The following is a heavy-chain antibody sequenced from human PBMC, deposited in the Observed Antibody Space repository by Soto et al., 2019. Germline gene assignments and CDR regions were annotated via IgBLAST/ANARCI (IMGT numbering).Heavy chain of an antibody. CDR3: ARHRFNYYDDTVYYYFDY. D-gene: IGHD3-22*01. CDR2: ISGHNGNT. Sequence: ASGKVSCKASCYIFTSYGISWVRQAPGQGPEWMGWISGHNGNTNHPQSLQGRVTMTTDTSRNTAYMELRSLRSDDTAVYYCARHRFNYYDDTVYYYFDYWGQGTLVTVSS. V-gene: IGHV1-18*04. J-gene: IGHJ4*02. CDR1: CYIFTSYG.